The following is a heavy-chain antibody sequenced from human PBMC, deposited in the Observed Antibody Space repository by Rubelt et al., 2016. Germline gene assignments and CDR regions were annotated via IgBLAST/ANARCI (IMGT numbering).Heavy chain of an antibody. Sequence: QLQLQESGPGLVKPSETLSLTCTVSGGSISWSSYYWGWIRLPPGKGLEWIGTIYYSGSTYYNPSLKSRVTISVDTSKNQFSLKLSSVTAADTALYYCARRLMPSYYFAYWGQGMLVTVSS. V-gene: IGHV4-39*01. CDR2: IYYSGST. J-gene: IGHJ4*02. D-gene: IGHD2-2*01. CDR3: ARRLMPSYYFAY. CDR1: GGSISWSSYY.